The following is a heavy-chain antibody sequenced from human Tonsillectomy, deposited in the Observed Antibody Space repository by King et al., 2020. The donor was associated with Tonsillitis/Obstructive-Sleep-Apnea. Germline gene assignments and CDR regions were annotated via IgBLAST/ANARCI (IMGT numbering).Heavy chain of an antibody. V-gene: IGHV3-23*04. Sequence: VQLVESGGGLVQPGGSLRLSCAASGFTFSSYAMSWVRQAPGKGLEWVSSMSGSGASTYYADSVKVRFTISRDNSKNTLYLQMNSLRAEDTAGYYCARDPEGVLRFLEWLMNYFDYWGQGALVTVSS. J-gene: IGHJ4*02. CDR2: MSGSGAST. CDR3: ARDPEGVLRFLEWLMNYFDY. D-gene: IGHD3-3*01. CDR1: GFTFSSYA.